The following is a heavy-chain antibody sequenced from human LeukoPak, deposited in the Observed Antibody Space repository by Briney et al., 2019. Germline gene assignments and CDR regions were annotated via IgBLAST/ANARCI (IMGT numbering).Heavy chain of an antibody. CDR1: GYTFTSYD. Sequence: GASVKVSCKASGYTFTSYDINWVRQATGQGLEWMGWMNPNSGNTGYAQKFQGRVTMTRNTSISTAYMELSSLRSEDTAVYYCARGMQWLDYYYYGMDVWGQGTTVTVSS. V-gene: IGHV1-8*01. CDR3: ARGMQWLDYYYYGMDV. CDR2: MNPNSGNT. J-gene: IGHJ6*02. D-gene: IGHD6-19*01.